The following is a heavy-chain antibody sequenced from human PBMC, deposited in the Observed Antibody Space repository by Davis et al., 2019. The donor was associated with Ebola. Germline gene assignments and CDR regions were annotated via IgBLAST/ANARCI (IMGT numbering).Heavy chain of an antibody. Sequence: GESLKISCAASGFNLIGNAMHWVRQAPGKGLEWVSVIYSGGSTYYADSVKGRFTISRDNSKNTLYLQMNSLRAEDTAVYYCASIRRPYYYGMDVWGQGTTVTVSS. D-gene: IGHD2-21*01. CDR2: IYSGGST. CDR1: GFNLIGNA. V-gene: IGHV3-66*01. J-gene: IGHJ6*02. CDR3: ASIRRPYYYGMDV.